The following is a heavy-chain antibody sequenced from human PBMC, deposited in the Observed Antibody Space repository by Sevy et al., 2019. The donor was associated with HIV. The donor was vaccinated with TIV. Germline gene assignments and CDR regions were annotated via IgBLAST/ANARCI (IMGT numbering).Heavy chain of an antibody. CDR3: AAAAAQRCNWFDP. CDR1: GGSISSDSDY. J-gene: IGHJ5*02. D-gene: IGHD6-13*01. CDR2: IYISGNT. Sequence: SETLSLTCTVSGGSISSDSDYWSWIRQPAGKGLEWIGRIYISGNTNYNPSLKSRVTISVDTSKNQFSLKVSSVTAADTAVYYCAAAAAQRCNWFDPWGQGTLVTVSS. V-gene: IGHV4-61*02.